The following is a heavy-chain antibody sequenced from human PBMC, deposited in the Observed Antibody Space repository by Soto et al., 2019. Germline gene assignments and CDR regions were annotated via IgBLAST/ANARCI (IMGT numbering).Heavy chain of an antibody. CDR1: AGSISSSSYY. Sequence: QLQLQESGPGLVKPSETLSLTCSASAGSISSSSYYWGWIRQPPGKGLEWIGSIYYTGSTYHNPSLKSRVTISVDTSKNQFSLKLSSVTAADTAVYYCARLCSGGRCYVWGQGTLVTVSS. V-gene: IGHV4-39*01. J-gene: IGHJ4*02. D-gene: IGHD2-15*01. CDR2: IYYTGST. CDR3: ARLCSGGRCYV.